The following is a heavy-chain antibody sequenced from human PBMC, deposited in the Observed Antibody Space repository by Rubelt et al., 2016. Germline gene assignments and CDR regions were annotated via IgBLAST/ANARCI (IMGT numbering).Heavy chain of an antibody. CDR1: GGTFSSYA. D-gene: IGHD3-22*01. Sequence: QVQLVQSGAEVKKPGSSVKVSCKASGGTFSSYAISWVRQAPGQGLEWMGGIIPIFGTANYAQTFQGRVTITADKSTSTAYMELRSLRSEDTAVYYCARDLVGVVITTHDAFDIWGQGTMVTVSS. CDR2: IIPIFGTA. V-gene: IGHV1-69*06. J-gene: IGHJ3*02. CDR3: ARDLVGVVITTHDAFDI.